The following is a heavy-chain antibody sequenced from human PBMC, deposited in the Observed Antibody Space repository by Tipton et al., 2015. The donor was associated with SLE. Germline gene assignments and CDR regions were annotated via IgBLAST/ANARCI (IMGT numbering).Heavy chain of an antibody. CDR1: GGSFSGYH. Sequence: TLSLTCAVYGGSFSGYHWSWIRQPPGKGLEWIGDINHSGSTNYNPSLKSRVIMSVDTSKNQFSLKLSSVTAADTAVYYCATRGYELGFDYWGQGTLVTVSS. J-gene: IGHJ4*02. V-gene: IGHV4-34*01. CDR2: INHSGST. CDR3: ATRGYELGFDY. D-gene: IGHD5-12*01.